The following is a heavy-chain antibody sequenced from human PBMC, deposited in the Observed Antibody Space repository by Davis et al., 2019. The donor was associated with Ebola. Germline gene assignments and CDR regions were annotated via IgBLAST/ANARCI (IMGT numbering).Heavy chain of an antibody. D-gene: IGHD6-13*01. Sequence: GESLKISCAASGFTFSSYGMHWVRQAPGKGLEWVAVISYDGSNKYYADSVKGRFTISRDNSKNTLYLHMNSLRTEDTAVYYCARDIAAARAFDLWGQGTVVTVSS. CDR3: ARDIAAARAFDL. CDR1: GFTFSSYG. CDR2: ISYDGSNK. J-gene: IGHJ3*01. V-gene: IGHV3-30*03.